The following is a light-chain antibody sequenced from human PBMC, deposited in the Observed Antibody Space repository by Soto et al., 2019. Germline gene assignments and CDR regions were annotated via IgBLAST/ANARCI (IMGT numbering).Light chain of an antibody. Sequence: EIVLTQSPGTLSLSPGERATLSCSASQSVSSNYLAWYQQKPGQAPRLLIYGASTRATGIPDRFSGGGSGTDFTLTISRLEPEDFAVYYCHQYGSSPQTFGPGTKVDIK. CDR3: HQYGSSPQT. J-gene: IGKJ1*01. CDR1: QSVSSNY. CDR2: GAS. V-gene: IGKV3-20*01.